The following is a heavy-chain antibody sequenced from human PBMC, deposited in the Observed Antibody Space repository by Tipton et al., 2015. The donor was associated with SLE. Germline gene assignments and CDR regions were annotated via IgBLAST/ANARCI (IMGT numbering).Heavy chain of an antibody. V-gene: IGHV4-61*02. CDR1: GGSISSSSYY. CDR2: IYTSGST. CDR3: AREPANCSGGSCSDY. J-gene: IGHJ4*02. Sequence: TLSLTCTVSGGSISSSSYYWGWIRQPPGKGLEWIGRIYTSGSTNYNPSLKSRVTMSVDTSKNQYSLKLSSVTAADTAVYYCAREPANCSGGSCSDYWGQGTLVTASS. D-gene: IGHD2-15*01.